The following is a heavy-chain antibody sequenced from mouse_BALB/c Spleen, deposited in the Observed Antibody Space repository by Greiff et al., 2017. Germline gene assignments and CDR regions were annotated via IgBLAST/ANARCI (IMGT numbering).Heavy chain of an antibody. D-gene: IGHD2-3*01. Sequence: EVKVVESGGGLVQPGGSRKLSCAASGFTFSSFGMHWVRQAPEKGLEWVAYISSGSSTIYYADTVKGRFTISRDNPKNTLFLQMTSLRSEDTAMYYCARWLLRDYAMDYWGQGTSVTVSS. J-gene: IGHJ4*01. CDR2: ISSGSSTI. V-gene: IGHV5-17*02. CDR1: GFTFSSFG. CDR3: ARWLLRDYAMDY.